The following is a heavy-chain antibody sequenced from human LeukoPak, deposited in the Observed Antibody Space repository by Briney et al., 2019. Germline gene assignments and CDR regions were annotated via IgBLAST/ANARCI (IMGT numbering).Heavy chain of an antibody. CDR3: AKIVLGYYYESTNYPWAFDV. D-gene: IGHD3-22*01. Sequence: GGSLRLSCAASGFNFNTFIMHWVRQAPGKGLEWVTFLRAGGPYGTEKFYADSVKGRFTISRDNSKNTLYLQMNSLRAEDTAVYYCAKIVLGYYYESTNYPWAFDVWGQGTMVTVSS. CDR2: LRAGGPYGTEK. J-gene: IGHJ3*01. CDR1: GFNFNTFI. V-gene: IGHV3-30*02.